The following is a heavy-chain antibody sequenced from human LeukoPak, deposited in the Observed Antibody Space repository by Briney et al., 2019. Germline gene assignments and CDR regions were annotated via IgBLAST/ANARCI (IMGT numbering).Heavy chain of an antibody. J-gene: IGHJ6*03. CDR3: ARGHSSSWYGYYYYYMDV. CDR2: INPNSGGT. D-gene: IGHD6-13*01. V-gene: IGHV1-2*02. CDR1: GYTFTGYY. Sequence: AASVKVSCKASGYTFTGYYMHWVRQAPGQGLEWMGWINPNSGGTNYAQKFQGRVTMTRDTSISTAYMELSRLRSDDTAVYYCARGHSSSWYGYYYYYMDVWGKGTTVAVSS.